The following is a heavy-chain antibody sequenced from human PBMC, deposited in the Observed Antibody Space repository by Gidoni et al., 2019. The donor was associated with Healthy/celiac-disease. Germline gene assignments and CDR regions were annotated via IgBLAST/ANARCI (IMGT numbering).Heavy chain of an antibody. V-gene: IGHV1-46*01. CDR1: GYTFTSYY. J-gene: IGHJ1*01. D-gene: IGHD3-22*01. CDR2: INPSGGST. Sequence: QVQLVQSGAEVKKPGASVKVSCKASGYTFTSYYMHWVRQAPGQGLEWLGIINPSGGSTSYAKKFQGRVTMTRDTSTSTGYMELSSLRSEDTAVYYCARASGYYQSAEYFQHWGQGTLVTVSS. CDR3: ARASGYYQSAEYFQH.